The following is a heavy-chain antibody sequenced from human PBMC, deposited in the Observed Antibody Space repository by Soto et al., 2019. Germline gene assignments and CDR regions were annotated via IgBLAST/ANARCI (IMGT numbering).Heavy chain of an antibody. CDR2: IRSKAYGGTT. Sequence: PGGSLRLSCTASGFTFGDYAMSWFRQAPGKGLEWVGFIRSKAYGGTTEYAASVKGRFTISRDDSKSIAYLQMNSLKTEDTAVYYCTRDRAPYYYGSGSPHDAFDIWGQGTMVTVSS. J-gene: IGHJ3*02. CDR1: GFTFGDYA. V-gene: IGHV3-49*03. CDR3: TRDRAPYYYGSGSPHDAFDI. D-gene: IGHD3-10*01.